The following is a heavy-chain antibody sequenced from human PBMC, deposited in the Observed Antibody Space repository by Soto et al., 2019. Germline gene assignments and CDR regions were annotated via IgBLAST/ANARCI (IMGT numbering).Heavy chain of an antibody. D-gene: IGHD6-19*01. V-gene: IGHV1-69*13. CDR3: AREIAVAGMKYFDY. Sequence: GASVKVSCKASGGTFSSYAISCVRRAPGQGLEWMGGIIPIFGTANYAQKFQGRVTITADESTSTAYMELSSLRSEDTAVYYCAREIAVAGMKYFDYWGQGTLVTVSS. CDR1: GGTFSSYA. CDR2: IIPIFGTA. J-gene: IGHJ4*02.